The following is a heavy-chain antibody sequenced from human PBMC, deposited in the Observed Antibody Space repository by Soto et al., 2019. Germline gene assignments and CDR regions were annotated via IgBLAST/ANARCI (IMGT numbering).Heavy chain of an antibody. Sequence: QVQLVQSGAEVKKPGASVKVSCKASGYTFTSYDINWVRQATGQGLEWMAWMNPNSGNTGYAQKFQGRVTMTRNTSISTAYMELSNLRSEDMTVYYCARESQWVIDYWGQGTLVTVSS. D-gene: IGHD6-19*01. CDR3: ARESQWVIDY. CDR1: GYTFTSYD. J-gene: IGHJ4*02. CDR2: MNPNSGNT. V-gene: IGHV1-8*01.